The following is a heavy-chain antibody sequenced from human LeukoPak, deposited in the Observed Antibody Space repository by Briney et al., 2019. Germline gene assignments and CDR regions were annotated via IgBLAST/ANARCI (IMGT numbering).Heavy chain of an antibody. D-gene: IGHD6-19*01. CDR1: GFTFSSYE. V-gene: IGHV3-48*03. CDR2: ISSSGSTI. J-gene: IGHJ3*02. CDR3: AVLFSSGWYGGFDAFGI. Sequence: GSLRLSCAASGFTFSSYEMNWVRQAPGKGLEWVSYISSSGSTIYYADSVKGRFTISRDNAKNSLYLQMNSLRAEDTAVYYCAVLFSSGWYGGFDAFGIWGQGTMVTVSS.